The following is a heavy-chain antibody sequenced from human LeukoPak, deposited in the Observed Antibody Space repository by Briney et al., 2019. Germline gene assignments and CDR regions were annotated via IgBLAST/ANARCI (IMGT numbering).Heavy chain of an antibody. J-gene: IGHJ4*02. Sequence: ASVKVSCKVSGYTLTELSMHWVRQAPGKGLEWMGGFDPEDGETIYAQKSQGRVTMTEDTSTDTAYMELSSLRSEDTAVYYCATADLGVTYYYGSGGVTFDYWGQGTLVTVSS. CDR1: GYTLTELS. D-gene: IGHD3-10*01. V-gene: IGHV1-24*01. CDR3: ATADLGVTYYYGSGGVTFDY. CDR2: FDPEDGET.